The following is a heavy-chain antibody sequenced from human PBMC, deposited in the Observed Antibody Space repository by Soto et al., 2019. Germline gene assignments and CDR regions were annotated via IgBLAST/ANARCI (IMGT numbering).Heavy chain of an antibody. CDR2: ITNRGTPT. Sequence: EVQLVESGGGLVKPGESLRLSCAASGFSFSSYTMNWVRQAPCKGLQWVSSITNRGTPTYSADSVKGRFTISKDNDKKALYMPMNILRAEDTAIYFCARAHEVAWFDSWGLGTLVTVTS. D-gene: IGHD2-15*01. CDR3: ARAHEVAWFDS. CDR1: GFSFSSYT. V-gene: IGHV3-21*01. J-gene: IGHJ5*01.